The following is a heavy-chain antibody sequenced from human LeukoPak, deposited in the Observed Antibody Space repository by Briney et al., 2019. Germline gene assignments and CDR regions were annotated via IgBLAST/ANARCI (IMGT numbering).Heavy chain of an antibody. Sequence: GGSLRLSCAASGFTFRSYVLTWVRQAPGKGLEWVSAISGSGGSTYYADSVKGRFTISRDNSKNTLYLQMNSLRAEDTAVYYCAKDSPSGTPFGKIDYWGQGTLVTVSS. J-gene: IGHJ4*02. CDR1: GFTFRSYV. CDR3: AKDSPSGTPFGKIDY. CDR2: ISGSGGST. V-gene: IGHV3-23*01. D-gene: IGHD3-10*01.